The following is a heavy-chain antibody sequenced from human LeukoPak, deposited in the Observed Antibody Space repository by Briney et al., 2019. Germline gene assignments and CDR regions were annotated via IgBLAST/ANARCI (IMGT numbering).Heavy chain of an antibody. D-gene: IGHD3-10*01. CDR1: GYTFTSYG. CDR2: ISAYNGNT. J-gene: IGHJ4*02. V-gene: IGHV1-18*01. Sequence: VASVKVSCKASGYTFTSYGISWVRQAPGQGLEWMGWISAYNGNTNYAQKLQGRVTMTTDTSTSTAYMELRSLRSDDTAVYYCARGPMVRGLITTLFYWGQGTLVTVSS. CDR3: ARGPMVRGLITTLFY.